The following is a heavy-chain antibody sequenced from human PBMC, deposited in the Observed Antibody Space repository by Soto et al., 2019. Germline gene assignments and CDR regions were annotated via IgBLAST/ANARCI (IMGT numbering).Heavy chain of an antibody. Sequence: QVQLQESGPGLVRPSQTLSLTCTVSGGSISTDHYHWTWIRQPPGKGLEWIGYIHYSGSIYSNPSLQSRVTMSVDTSNNLFSLKLSSVTVADSAVYFCAREDDGGDRDYYGLDVWGQGTTVTVSS. J-gene: IGHJ6*02. CDR2: IHYSGSI. CDR3: AREDDGGDRDYYGLDV. CDR1: GGSISTDHYH. D-gene: IGHD2-21*02. V-gene: IGHV4-30-4*01.